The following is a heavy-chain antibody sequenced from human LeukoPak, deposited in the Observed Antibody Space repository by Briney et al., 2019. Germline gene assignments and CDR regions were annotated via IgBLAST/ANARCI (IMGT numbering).Heavy chain of an antibody. V-gene: IGHV3-33*01. J-gene: IGHJ4*02. Sequence: GRSLGLSCAASGFTFSQFGMHWVRQAPGKGLEWVAIIWYDGSEKFYGDSVKGRFTISRDNSKNTLYLQMNSLRAEDTAVYYCARDRGTTSSAGYYFDYWGQGTLVTVSS. CDR3: ARDRGTTSSAGYYFDY. CDR2: IWYDGSEK. CDR1: GFTFSQFG. D-gene: IGHD6-6*01.